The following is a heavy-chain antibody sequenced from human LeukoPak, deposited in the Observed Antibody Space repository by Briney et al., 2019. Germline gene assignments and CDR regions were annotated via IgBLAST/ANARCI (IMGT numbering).Heavy chain of an antibody. CDR1: GFNFSSYA. J-gene: IGHJ4*02. Sequence: PGGSLRLSCAASGFNFSSYAMHWVRQAPGKGLEWVAVISYDGSNKYYADSVKGRFTISRDNSKNTLYLQMNSLRAEDTAVYYCARDRDGTVGASDYWGQGTLVTVSS. CDR2: ISYDGSNK. D-gene: IGHD1-26*01. CDR3: ARDRDGTVGASDY. V-gene: IGHV3-30*04.